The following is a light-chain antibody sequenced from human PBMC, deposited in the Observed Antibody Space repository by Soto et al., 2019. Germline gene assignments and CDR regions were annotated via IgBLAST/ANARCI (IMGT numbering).Light chain of an antibody. J-gene: IGKJ1*01. CDR3: QHSYSTPTWT. V-gene: IGKV1-39*01. Sequence: DIPMTKSPSSLSASVGDRVTITCRASQSISSYLNWYQQKPGKAPKLLIYAASSLQSGVPSRFSGSGSGTDFTLTISSLQPEDFATYYCQHSYSTPTWTFGQGTKVEIK. CDR2: AAS. CDR1: QSISSY.